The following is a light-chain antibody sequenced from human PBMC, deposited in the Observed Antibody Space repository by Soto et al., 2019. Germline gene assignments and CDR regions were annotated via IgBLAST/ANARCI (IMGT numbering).Light chain of an antibody. J-gene: IGLJ2*01. CDR2: DVS. CDR3: GSYTSSGTLVV. Sequence: QSALTQPASVSGSPGQSITISCTGTSSDVGGYNYVSWYQQHPGKAPKLMIYDVSYRPSGVSNRFSGSKSGNTASLTISGLQAEDEADYYCGSYTSSGTLVVFGGGTKLTV. CDR1: SSDVGGYNY. V-gene: IGLV2-14*03.